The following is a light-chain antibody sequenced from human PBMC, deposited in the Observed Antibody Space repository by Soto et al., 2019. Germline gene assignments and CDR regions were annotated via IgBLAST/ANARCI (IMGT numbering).Light chain of an antibody. J-gene: IGKJ1*01. Sequence: EVVVTQSPATLSVSPGERATLSCRASQSVGSSLAWYQQTPGQAPRLLIVAASTRATGVPASFSGSGSGTEFTLSISGRQSEDSAVYYGHQYTNWPPGSFGQGTKVEI. CDR3: HQYTNWPPGS. CDR1: QSVGSS. V-gene: IGKV3-15*01. CDR2: AAS.